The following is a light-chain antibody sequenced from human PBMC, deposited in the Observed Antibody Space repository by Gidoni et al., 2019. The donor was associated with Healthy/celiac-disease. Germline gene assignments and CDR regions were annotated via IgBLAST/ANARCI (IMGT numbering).Light chain of an antibody. CDR3: QQRSNWPSIT. V-gene: IGKV3-11*01. CDR1: QSVSSY. Sequence: EIVLTQSPATLSLSPGERATLSCSASQSVSSYLAWYQQKTGQAPRLLIYDASNRATGIPARFSGSGSGTDFTLTISSLEPEDFAVYYCQQRSNWPSITFGQGTRLEIK. J-gene: IGKJ5*01. CDR2: DAS.